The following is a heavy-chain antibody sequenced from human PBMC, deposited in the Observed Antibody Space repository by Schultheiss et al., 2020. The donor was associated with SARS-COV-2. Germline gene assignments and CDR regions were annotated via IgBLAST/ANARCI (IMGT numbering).Heavy chain of an antibody. CDR1: GFTFSAYA. Sequence: GGSLRLSCAASGFTFSAYAMSWVRQAPGKGLEWVSSIRGGAGYSADDTSYADSVRGRFIISRDNSKNTLYLQMNSLRAEDTAVYYCARDDKAYQLPGGGYYYYGMDVWGQGTTVTVSS. V-gene: IGHV3-23*01. D-gene: IGHD2-2*01. CDR3: ARDDKAYQLPGGGYYYYGMDV. CDR2: IRGGAGYSADDT. J-gene: IGHJ6*02.